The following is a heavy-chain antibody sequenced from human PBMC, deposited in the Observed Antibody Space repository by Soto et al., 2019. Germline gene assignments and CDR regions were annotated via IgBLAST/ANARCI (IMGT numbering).Heavy chain of an antibody. D-gene: IGHD4-4*01. J-gene: IGHJ6*03. V-gene: IGHV1-8*01. CDR3: ARGVRAAVTTSRSYYYYYMDV. CDR2: MNPNSGNT. Sequence: QVQLVQSGAEVKKPGASVKVSCKASGYTFTSYDINWVRQATGQGLEWMGWMNPNSGNTGYAQKFQGRVTMTRNTSISTGYMELSSLRSEDTAVYYCARGVRAAVTTSRSYYYYYMDVWGKGTTVTVSS. CDR1: GYTFTSYD.